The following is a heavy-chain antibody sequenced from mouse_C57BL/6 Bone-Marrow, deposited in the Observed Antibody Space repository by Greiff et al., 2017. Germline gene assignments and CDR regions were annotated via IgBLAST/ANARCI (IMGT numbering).Heavy chain of an antibody. Sequence: QVQLQQSGAELVRPGTSVKVSCKASGYAFTNYLIEWVKQRPGQGLEWIGVINPGSGGTNYNEKFKGKATLTADKSSSTAYMQLSSLTSEDSAVYVCAREGVVGYAMDYWGQGTSVTVSS. CDR1: GYAFTNYL. CDR3: AREGVVGYAMDY. J-gene: IGHJ4*01. D-gene: IGHD1-1*01. V-gene: IGHV1-54*01. CDR2: INPGSGGT.